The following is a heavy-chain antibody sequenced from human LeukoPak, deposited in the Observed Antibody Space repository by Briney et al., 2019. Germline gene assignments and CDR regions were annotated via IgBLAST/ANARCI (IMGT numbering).Heavy chain of an antibody. CDR2: ISGSGDNT. D-gene: IGHD6-6*01. Sequence: GGSLRLSCAASGFTFSSYAMSWVRQVPGKGLEWVSVISGSGDNTYYADSVKGRFTISRDNSKNMLYLQMDSLRAEDTAVYYCAKWKYSNSGIDDYWGQGTLVTVSS. V-gene: IGHV3-23*01. CDR3: AKWKYSNSGIDDY. J-gene: IGHJ4*02. CDR1: GFTFSSYA.